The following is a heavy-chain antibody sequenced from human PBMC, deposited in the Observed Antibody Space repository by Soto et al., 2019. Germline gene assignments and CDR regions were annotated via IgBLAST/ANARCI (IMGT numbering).Heavy chain of an antibody. J-gene: IGHJ5*02. V-gene: IGHV4-31*03. D-gene: IGHD5-18*01. CDR2: IYYSGST. CDR3: ARDKTSVANSLGWFDP. Sequence: PSETLSLTCTVSGGSISSGGYYWSWIRQHPGKGLEWIGYIYYSGSTYYNPSLKSRVTISVDTSKNQFSLKLSSVTAADTAVYYCARDKTSVANSLGWFDPWGQGTLVTVSS. CDR1: GGSISSGGYY.